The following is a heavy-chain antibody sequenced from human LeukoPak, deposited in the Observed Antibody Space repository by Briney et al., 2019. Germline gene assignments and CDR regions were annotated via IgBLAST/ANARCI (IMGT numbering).Heavy chain of an antibody. CDR2: IYSGGST. CDR3: ARGLVLLGYCSSTSCPRFDL. Sequence: GGSLRLSCAASGFTVSSNYMSWVRQAPGKGLEWVSVIYSGGSTFYADSVKGRFTISRDNSKNTLYLQMNSLRAEDTAVYYCARGLVLLGYCSSTSCPRFDLWGRGTLVTVSS. D-gene: IGHD2-2*01. J-gene: IGHJ2*01. V-gene: IGHV3-53*05. CDR1: GFTVSSNY.